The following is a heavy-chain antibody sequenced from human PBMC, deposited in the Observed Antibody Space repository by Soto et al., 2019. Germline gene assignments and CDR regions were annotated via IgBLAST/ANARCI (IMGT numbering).Heavy chain of an antibody. Sequence: GGPLRLSCAASGFTFSSYSMNWVRQAQWKGLEWVSSISSSSSYIYYADSVKGRFTISRDNAKNSLYLQMNSLRAEDTAVYYCARAPSSSADYWGQGTLVTVSS. CDR1: GFTFSSYS. J-gene: IGHJ4*02. D-gene: IGHD6-6*01. CDR3: ARAPSSSADY. V-gene: IGHV3-21*01. CDR2: ISSSSSYI.